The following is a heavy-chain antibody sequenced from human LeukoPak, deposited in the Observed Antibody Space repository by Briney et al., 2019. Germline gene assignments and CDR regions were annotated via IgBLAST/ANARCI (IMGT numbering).Heavy chain of an antibody. CDR2: INPNSGGT. CDR3: ARSSAELIAARD. J-gene: IGHJ4*02. CDR1: GYTCTGYY. V-gene: IGHV1-2*02. Sequence: GASVKVSCKASGYTCTGYYMHWVRQAPGQGLEWMGWINPNSGGTNYAQKFQGRVTMTRDTSISTAYMELSRLRSDDTAVYYCARSSAELIAARDWGQGTLVTVSS. D-gene: IGHD6-6*01.